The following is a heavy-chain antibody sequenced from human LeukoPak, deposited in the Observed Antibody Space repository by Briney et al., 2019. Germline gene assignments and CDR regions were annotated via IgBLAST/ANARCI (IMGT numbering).Heavy chain of an antibody. V-gene: IGHV3-7*01. CDR3: ARDYGDSYHYGMDV. Sequence: GGSLRLPCAASGFTFSSHCLNWVRQAPGKGLEWVANIKQDGSEKNYVDSVKGRFTISRDNAKNSLYLQMNNLRAEDTAIYYCARDYGDSYHYGMDVWGQGTTVTVSS. CDR2: IKQDGSEK. J-gene: IGHJ6*02. CDR1: GFTFSSHC. D-gene: IGHD4-17*01.